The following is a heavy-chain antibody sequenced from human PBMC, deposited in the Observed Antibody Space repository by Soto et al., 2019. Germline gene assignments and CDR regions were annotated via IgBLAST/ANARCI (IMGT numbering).Heavy chain of an antibody. CDR1: GFSLSSIGVG. J-gene: IGHJ3*01. CDR3: AHTIVVVPTAHDAFDV. Sequence: QITLKESGPTLVKPTQTLTLTCTFSGFSLSSIGVGVGWIRQPPGKALEWLGILYWDDDKHYIPSLKSRISIAKDTSKDQVVLTLTNMDPVDTATYYCAHTIVVVPTAHDAFDVWGQGTMVTVSS. V-gene: IGHV2-5*02. CDR2: LYWDDDK. D-gene: IGHD2-2*01.